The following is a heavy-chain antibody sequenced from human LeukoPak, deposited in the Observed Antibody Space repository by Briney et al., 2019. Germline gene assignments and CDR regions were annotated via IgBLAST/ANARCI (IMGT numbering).Heavy chain of an antibody. Sequence: ASVKVSCTASGGTFSSYAISWVRQAPGQGLEWMGRIIPILGIANYAQKFQGRVTITADKSTSTAYMELSSLRSEDTAVYYCARENGNDYYDSSGYYCSWFDPWGQGTLVTVSS. V-gene: IGHV1-69*04. J-gene: IGHJ5*02. D-gene: IGHD3-22*01. CDR2: IIPILGIA. CDR1: GGTFSSYA. CDR3: ARENGNDYYDSSGYYCSWFDP.